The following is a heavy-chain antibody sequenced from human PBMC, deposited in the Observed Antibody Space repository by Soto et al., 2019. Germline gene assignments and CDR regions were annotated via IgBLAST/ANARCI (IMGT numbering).Heavy chain of an antibody. CDR2: IIPIFGTA. CDR3: ARRASYGGDYYYGMDV. CDR1: GGTFSSYA. D-gene: IGHD4-17*01. J-gene: IGHJ6*02. Sequence: SVKVSCKASGGTFSSYAISWVRQAPGQGLEWMGGIIPIFGTANYAQKFQGRVTITADESTSTAYMELSSLRSEDTAVYYCARRASYGGDYYYGMDVWGHGTTVTVSS. V-gene: IGHV1-69*13.